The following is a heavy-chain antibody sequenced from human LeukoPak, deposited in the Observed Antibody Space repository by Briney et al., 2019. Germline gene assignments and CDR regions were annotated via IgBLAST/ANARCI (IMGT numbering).Heavy chain of an antibody. V-gene: IGHV1-46*01. J-gene: IGHJ6*03. CDR3: ARGRYYGSGRQNYYYMGV. CDR2: INTSGGST. Sequence: ASVKVSCKASGYNFTSYYMHWVRQAPGQGLEWMGIINTSGGSTSYAQKFQGRVTMTRDMSTSTVYMELSSLRSEDTAVYYCARGRYYGSGRQNYYYMGVWGKGTTVTVSS. D-gene: IGHD3-10*01. CDR1: GYNFTSYY.